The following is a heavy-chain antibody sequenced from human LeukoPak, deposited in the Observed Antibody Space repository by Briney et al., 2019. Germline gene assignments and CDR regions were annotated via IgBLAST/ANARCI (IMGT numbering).Heavy chain of an antibody. D-gene: IGHD6-6*01. Sequence: SETLSLTCTVSGGSISSGDYYWSWIRQPAGKGLEWIGRIYTSGSTNYNPSLKSRVTMSVDTSKNQFSLKLSSVTAADTAVYYCARVIKLIAARPDAFDIWGQGTMVTVSS. J-gene: IGHJ3*02. V-gene: IGHV4-61*02. CDR2: IYTSGST. CDR1: GGSISSGDYY. CDR3: ARVIKLIAARPDAFDI.